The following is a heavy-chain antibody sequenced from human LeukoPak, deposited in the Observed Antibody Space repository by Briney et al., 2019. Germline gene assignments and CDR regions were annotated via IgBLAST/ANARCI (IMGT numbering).Heavy chain of an antibody. CDR3: ARDSGYYDFWSGGAFDI. CDR1: GGSIGSSSYY. CDR2: IYYSGST. D-gene: IGHD3-3*01. Sequence: SETLSLTCTVSGGSIGSSSYYWGWIRQPPGKGLEWIGSIYYSGSTYYNPSLKSRVTISVDTSKNQFSLKLSSVTAADTAVYYCARDSGYYDFWSGGAFDIWGQGTMVTVSS. J-gene: IGHJ3*02. V-gene: IGHV4-39*07.